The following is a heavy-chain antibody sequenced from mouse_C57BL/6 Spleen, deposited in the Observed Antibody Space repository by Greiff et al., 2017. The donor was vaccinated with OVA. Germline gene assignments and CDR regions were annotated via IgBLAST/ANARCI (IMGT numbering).Heavy chain of an antibody. CDR3: ARGGYDGYYGGAMDY. CDR2: IHPNSGST. Sequence: QVQLQQSGAELVKPGASVKLSCKASGYTFTSYWMHWVKQRPGQGLEWIGMIHPNSGSTNYNEKFKGKATLTVAKSSSTAYMQLSSLTSEDTAVYYAARGGYDGYYGGAMDYWGQGTSVTVSS. CDR1: GYTFTSYW. D-gene: IGHD2-3*01. V-gene: IGHV1-64*01. J-gene: IGHJ4*01.